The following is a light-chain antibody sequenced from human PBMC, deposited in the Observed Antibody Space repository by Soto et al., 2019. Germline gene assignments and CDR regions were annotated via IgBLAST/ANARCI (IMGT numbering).Light chain of an antibody. J-gene: IGLJ7*01. CDR3: NSYRTNYTWL. Sequence: QLVLTQPASVSGSPGQSITISCTGTSSDVGGYNYVSWYQQHPGKAPKLIIYEVSNRHSGVSNRFSGSKSGNTASLTISGLQAEDEADYYCNSYRTNYTWLFGGGTQLTVL. CDR1: SSDVGGYNY. CDR2: EVS. V-gene: IGLV2-14*01.